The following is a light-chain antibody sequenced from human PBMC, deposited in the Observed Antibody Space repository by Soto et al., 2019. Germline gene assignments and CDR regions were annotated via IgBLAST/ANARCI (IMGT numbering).Light chain of an antibody. CDR2: DVS. V-gene: IGLV2-14*01. CDR3: SSYTSSSTWV. J-gene: IGLJ3*02. CDR1: SSDVGGYNY. Sequence: QSALTQPASVSGSPGQSIAISCTGTSSDVGGYNYVSWYQQHPGKTPNLMIYDVSNRPSGVSNRFSGSKSGNTASLTISGLHAEYEADYYCSSYTSSSTWVFGGRTKLTVL.